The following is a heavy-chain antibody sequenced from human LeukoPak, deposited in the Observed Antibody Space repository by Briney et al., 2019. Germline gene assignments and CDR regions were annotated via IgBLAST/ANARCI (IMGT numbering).Heavy chain of an antibody. J-gene: IGHJ4*02. V-gene: IGHV6-1*01. CDR1: GVSLSSISAA. D-gene: IGHD5-12*01. Sequence: SQTLSLTCAISGVSLSSISAAWNWVRQSPSRGLELLGRTYYRSKWYNDYAVSVKSRITINPDTSNNQFSLQLNSVTPEDTAVYYCAREYLLVATISCLDYWGQGTLVTVSS. CDR2: TYYRSKWYN. CDR3: AREYLLVATISCLDY.